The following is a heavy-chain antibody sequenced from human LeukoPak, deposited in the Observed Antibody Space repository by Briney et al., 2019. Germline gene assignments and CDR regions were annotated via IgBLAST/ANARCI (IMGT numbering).Heavy chain of an antibody. D-gene: IGHD3-22*01. J-gene: IGHJ3*02. V-gene: IGHV1-69*05. CDR2: IIPIFGTA. CDR3: ARGPYYYDSSGYYMVEAFDI. CDR1: GGTFSSYA. Sequence: GASVKVSCKASGGTFSSYAISWVRQAPGQGLEWMGGIIPIFGTANYAQKFQGRVTMTRDTSTSTVYMELSSLRSEDTAVYYCARGPYYYDSSGYYMVEAFDIWGQGTMVTVSS.